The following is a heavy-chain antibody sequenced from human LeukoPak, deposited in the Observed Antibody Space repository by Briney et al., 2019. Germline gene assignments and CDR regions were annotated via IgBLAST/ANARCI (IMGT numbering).Heavy chain of an antibody. CDR2: ISPSSGDT. CDR3: ARWTRYMKSGYDFEF. Sequence: GASVKVSCKASEYTFSDYFIHWVRQAPGQGPEWVGWISPSSGDTEYAQKFRGRVTMTRDTSNKTAYMELTGLTADDTAVYYCARWTRYMKSGYDFEFWGQGTLVTVSS. V-gene: IGHV1-2*02. D-gene: IGHD5-12*01. J-gene: IGHJ4*02. CDR1: EYTFSDYF.